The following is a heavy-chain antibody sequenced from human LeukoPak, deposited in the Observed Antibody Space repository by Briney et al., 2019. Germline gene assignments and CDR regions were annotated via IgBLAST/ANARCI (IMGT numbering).Heavy chain of an antibody. J-gene: IGHJ4*02. CDR1: GDSISSGSYY. CDR3: VRVRAQVGYYYDSSGYYPDY. CDR2: IYTGGST. D-gene: IGHD3-22*01. V-gene: IGHV4-61*02. Sequence: PSETLSLTCTVSGDSISSGSYYWSWIRQPADKGLEWIGRIYTGGSTDYNPSLRSRVTISVDTSKNHFSLKLSSVTAADTAVYYCVRVRAQVGYYYDSSGYYPDYWGQGTLVTVSS.